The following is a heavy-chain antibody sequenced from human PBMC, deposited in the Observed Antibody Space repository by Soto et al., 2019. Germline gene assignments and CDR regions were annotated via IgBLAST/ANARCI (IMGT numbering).Heavy chain of an antibody. J-gene: IGHJ4*02. CDR2: IYDNVGA. Sequence: QVQLQESGPGLVKPSQTLSLTCTVSGDSISSGGYYWGWIRQHPGKGLEWIGYIYDNVGAYYSPSLRGRVVISLDRSENQFSLRLSSVTAADTAVYYCARVKGGTTRRAFDSWGQGTLVTVSS. CDR3: ARVKGGTTRRAFDS. CDR1: GDSISSGGYY. V-gene: IGHV4-31*03. D-gene: IGHD1-7*01.